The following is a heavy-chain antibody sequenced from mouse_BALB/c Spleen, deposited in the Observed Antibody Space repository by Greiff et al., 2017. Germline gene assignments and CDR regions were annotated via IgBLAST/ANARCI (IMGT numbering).Heavy chain of an antibody. CDR3: ARLYYRYDGYYFDY. CDR1: GFTFSSYY. D-gene: IGHD2-14*01. Sequence: EVKLMESGGGLVKLGGSLKLSCAASGFTFSSYYMSWVRQTPEKRLELVAAINSNGGSTYYPDTVKGRFTISRDNAKNTLYLQMSSLKSEDTALYYCARLYYRYDGYYFDYWGQGTTLTVSS. CDR2: INSNGGST. J-gene: IGHJ2*01. V-gene: IGHV5-6-2*01.